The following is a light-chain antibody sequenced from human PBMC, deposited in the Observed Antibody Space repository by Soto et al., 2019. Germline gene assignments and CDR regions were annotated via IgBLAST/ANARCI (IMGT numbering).Light chain of an antibody. Sequence: EIVLTQSPATLSLSPGERATLSCRASQSVDNGFLAWYQQKPGQAPRLLIYDASTRATGFPDRFGGSGSGTDFTLTVSRLEPGDFAVYYCQQYGSSPWTFGQGTKVDIK. J-gene: IGKJ1*01. CDR3: QQYGSSPWT. CDR2: DAS. V-gene: IGKV3-20*01. CDR1: QSVDNGF.